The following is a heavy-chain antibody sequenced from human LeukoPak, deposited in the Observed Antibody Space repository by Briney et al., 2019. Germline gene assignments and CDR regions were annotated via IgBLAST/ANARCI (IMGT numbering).Heavy chain of an antibody. D-gene: IGHD3-22*01. CDR1: GFTFSNAW. CDR3: TTGHYDSSGYYYRLVPNYYFDY. J-gene: IGHJ4*02. Sequence: GGSLRLSCAASGFTFSNAWMSWVRQAPGKGLDWVGRIKSKTDGGTTDYAAPVKGRFTISRDDSKNTLYLQMNSLKTEDTAVYYCTTGHYDSSGYYYRLVPNYYFDYWGQGTLVTVSS. V-gene: IGHV3-15*01. CDR2: IKSKTDGGTT.